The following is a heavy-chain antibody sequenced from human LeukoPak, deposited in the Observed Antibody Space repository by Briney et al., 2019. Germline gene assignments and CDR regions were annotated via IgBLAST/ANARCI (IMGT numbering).Heavy chain of an antibody. CDR1: GGSISTYC. CDR2: IYYNGAT. Sequence: SETLSLTCTVSGGSISTYCWSWIRQPPGKGPEWIGYIYYNGATDYNPSLKSRVTFSVDTSKNQFSLKLTSVTAADTAVYYCARVYDFWSGYFYYYYMDVWGKGTTVTVSS. J-gene: IGHJ6*03. V-gene: IGHV4-59*08. D-gene: IGHD3-3*01. CDR3: ARVYDFWSGYFYYYYMDV.